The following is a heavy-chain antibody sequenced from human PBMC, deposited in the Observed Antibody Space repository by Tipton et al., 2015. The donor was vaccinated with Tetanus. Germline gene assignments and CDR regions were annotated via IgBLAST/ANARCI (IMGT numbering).Heavy chain of an antibody. CDR3: ARGPLRFFDH. Sequence: TLSLTCVVYGGSFNGYYWNWIRQSPGKGLEWIGEIHQTGTTNYNPSLKSRVSISLDMAKNQFSLRLTSVTAADTAMYYCARGPLRFFDHWDQGTLVTVSS. CDR2: IHQTGTT. J-gene: IGHJ1*01. CDR1: GGSFNGYY. V-gene: IGHV4-34*01.